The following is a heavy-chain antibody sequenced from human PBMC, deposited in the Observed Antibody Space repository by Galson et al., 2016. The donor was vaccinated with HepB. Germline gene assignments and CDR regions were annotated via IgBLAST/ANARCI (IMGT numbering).Heavy chain of an antibody. CDR1: GGSFSGYY. CDR2: INHGGST. V-gene: IGHV4-34*01. CDR3: ARAFITGVVVVPYGAFDI. J-gene: IGHJ3*02. Sequence: ETLSLTCAVYGGSFSGYYWSWIRPPPGKGLEWIGKINHGGSTNYNPSLKSLVTMSVDTSNNPFSLRLNPVTAADTAVYYCARAFITGVVVVPYGAFDIWGQGTMVTVSS. D-gene: IGHD2-2*01.